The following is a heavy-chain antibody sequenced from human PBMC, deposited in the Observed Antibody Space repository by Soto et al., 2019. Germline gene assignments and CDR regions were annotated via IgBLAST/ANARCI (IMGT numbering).Heavy chain of an antibody. CDR2: IYHSGRT. CDR1: GGSISSGGYS. J-gene: IGHJ4*02. CDR3: ARGLNTASSLDY. Sequence: QLQLQESGSGLVKPSQTLSLTCAVSGGSISSGGYSWRWIRQPPGKGLEWIGYIYHSGRTYYNPSLKSRVTISVDRSKNQISLKLSSVTAADTAVYYCARGLNTASSLDYWGQGSLVTVSS. V-gene: IGHV4-30-2*01. D-gene: IGHD5-18*01.